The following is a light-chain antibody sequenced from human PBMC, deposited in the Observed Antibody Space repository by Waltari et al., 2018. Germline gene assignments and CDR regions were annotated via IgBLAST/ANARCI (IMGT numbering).Light chain of an antibody. V-gene: IGKV1-5*03. J-gene: IGKJ1*01. CDR1: RSFSTG. Sequence: DIQMSQSPSTLSASVGDRVTITCRASRSFSTGLAWYQQKPGKAPKLLIYGASTLEIGVPSRFSGSGSGKDFSLTSSSLQPDDFATYYCQQYATYPRTFGQGTNVEVK. CDR3: QQYATYPRT. CDR2: GAS.